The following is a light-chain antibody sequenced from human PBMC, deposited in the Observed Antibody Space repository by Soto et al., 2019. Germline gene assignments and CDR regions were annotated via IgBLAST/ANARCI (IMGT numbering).Light chain of an antibody. Sequence: EIVLTQSPGTLPWSPGERASLSCRASQSVSSSYLAWYQQKPGQAPRLLIYGASSRATGIPDRFSGSGSGTDFTLSISRLEPEDFAVYYLQQYDSSPKTLGQGTKVDIK. V-gene: IGKV3-20*01. J-gene: IGKJ1*01. CDR3: QQYDSSPKT. CDR2: GAS. CDR1: QSVSSSY.